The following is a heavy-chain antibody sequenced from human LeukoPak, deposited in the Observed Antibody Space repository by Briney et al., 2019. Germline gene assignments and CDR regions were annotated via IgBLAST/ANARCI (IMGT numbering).Heavy chain of an antibody. CDR1: GSSFTSYW. CDR3: ASTSGLAGDPYY. Sequence: GESLQISWQGPGSSFTSYWIGWVRQLPGKGLEWMGIIYPGDSDTRYSPSFQGQVTISADKSISTAYLKWSSLKASDTAMYYCASTSGLAGDPYYWGQGTLVTVSS. V-gene: IGHV5-51*01. CDR2: IYPGDSDT. J-gene: IGHJ4*02. D-gene: IGHD6-19*01.